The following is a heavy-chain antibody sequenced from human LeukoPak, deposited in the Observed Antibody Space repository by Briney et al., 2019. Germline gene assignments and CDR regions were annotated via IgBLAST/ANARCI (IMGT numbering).Heavy chain of an antibody. D-gene: IGHD3-10*01. Sequence: GGSLRLSCAASGFTFSSYAMHWVRQAPGKGREWVAVISYDGSNKYYADSVKGRFTISRDNSKNTLYLQMNSLGAEDTAVYYCARSITMVRGANSPHFDYWGQGTLVTVSS. CDR1: GFTFSSYA. CDR2: ISYDGSNK. CDR3: ARSITMVRGANSPHFDY. J-gene: IGHJ4*02. V-gene: IGHV3-30-3*01.